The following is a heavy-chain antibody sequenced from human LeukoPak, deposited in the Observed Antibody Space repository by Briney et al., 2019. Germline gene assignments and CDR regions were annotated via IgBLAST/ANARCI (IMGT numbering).Heavy chain of an antibody. V-gene: IGHV3-66*01. Sequence: GGSLRLSCAVSGFAVSSTYMSWVRQAPGKGLEWFSVLYSGGSTYYADYVQGRFTISRDNAKNSLYLQMNSLRAEDTAVYYCAELGITMIGGVWGKGTTVTISS. CDR3: AELGITMIGGV. J-gene: IGHJ6*03. CDR2: LYSGGST. CDR1: GFAVSSTY. D-gene: IGHD3-10*02.